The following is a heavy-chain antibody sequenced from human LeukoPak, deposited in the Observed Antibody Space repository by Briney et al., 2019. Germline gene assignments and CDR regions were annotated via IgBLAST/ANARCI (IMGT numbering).Heavy chain of an antibody. CDR3: AMGQQLVLDYYYGMDV. CDR1: GFTFSSYA. Sequence: GGSLRLSCAASGFTFSSYAMCWVRQAPGKGLEWVSAISGSGGSTYYADSVKGRFTISRDNSKNTLYLQMNSLRAEDTAVYYCAMGQQLVLDYYYGMDVWGQGTTVTVSS. CDR2: ISGSGGST. J-gene: IGHJ6*02. D-gene: IGHD6-13*01. V-gene: IGHV3-23*01.